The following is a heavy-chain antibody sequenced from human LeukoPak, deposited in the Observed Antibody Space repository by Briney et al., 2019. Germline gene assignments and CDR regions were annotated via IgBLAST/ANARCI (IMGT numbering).Heavy chain of an antibody. D-gene: IGHD2-21*01. J-gene: IGHJ4*02. CDR2: ISGSGGST. CDR1: GFTFSSYD. CDR3: AKFLPTHIVVANYYFDY. Sequence: PGGSLRLSCAASGFTFSSYDMSWVRQAPGKGLEWVSAISGSGGSTYYADSVKGRFTISRDNSKNTLYLQMNSLRAEDTAVYYCAKFLPTHIVVANYYFDYWGQGTLVTVCS. V-gene: IGHV3-23*01.